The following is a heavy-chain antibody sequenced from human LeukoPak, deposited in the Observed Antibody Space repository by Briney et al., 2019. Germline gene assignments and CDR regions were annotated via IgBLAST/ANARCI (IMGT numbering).Heavy chain of an antibody. Sequence: PSETLSLTCTVSGGSISTFYWSWIRQRPGKGLEWIGYIYYSGTTNYNPSLKSRVTISVDMSKSQFSLNLSSVTAADTALYYCARHGPLYDIWSAQFYFVYWGQGTLVAVSS. J-gene: IGHJ4*02. V-gene: IGHV4-59*08. CDR2: IYYSGTT. CDR3: ARHGPLYDIWSAQFYFVY. CDR1: GGSISTFY. D-gene: IGHD3-3*01.